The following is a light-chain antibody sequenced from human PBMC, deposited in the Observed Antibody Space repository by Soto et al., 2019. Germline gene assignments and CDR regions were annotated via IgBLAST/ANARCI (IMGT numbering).Light chain of an antibody. J-gene: IGLJ2*01. CDR3: QSSDTSLSGTVI. Sequence: QSVLTQPPSVSGAPGQRVTISCTGSSSNIGAGYDVHWYQQLPRTAPRLLIYGNTNRPSGVPDRFSGSKSGTSASLAITGLQAEDEAEYYCQSSDTSLSGTVIFGGGTKLTVL. CDR2: GNT. CDR1: SSNIGAGYD. V-gene: IGLV1-40*01.